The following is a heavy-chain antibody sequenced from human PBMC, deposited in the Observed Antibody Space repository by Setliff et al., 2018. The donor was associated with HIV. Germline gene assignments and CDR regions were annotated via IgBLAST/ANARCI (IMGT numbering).Heavy chain of an antibody. V-gene: IGHV4-59*08. Sequence: PSETLSLTCSVSGGSISSYYWSWIRQPPGKGLEWIGDIYYSGMTNYNPSLQSRVTMSVDTSKNQFSLKLASVTAADTAVYYCAITPLYYDSSGYYWPLNDYWGQGTLVTVSS. CDR2: IYYSGMT. D-gene: IGHD3-22*01. J-gene: IGHJ4*02. CDR1: GGSISSYY. CDR3: AITPLYYDSSGYYWPLNDY.